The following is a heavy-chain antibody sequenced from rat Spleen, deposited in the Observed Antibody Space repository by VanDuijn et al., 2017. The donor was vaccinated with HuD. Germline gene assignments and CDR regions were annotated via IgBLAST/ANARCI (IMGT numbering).Heavy chain of an antibody. V-gene: IGHV5-29*01. CDR2: SSYDGSST. J-gene: IGHJ1*01. D-gene: IGHD5-1*01. Sequence: EVQLVESDGGLVQPGRSLKLSCAASGFTFSDYYMAWVRQAPTKGLEWVATSSYDGSSTYYRDSVKGRFTISRDNAKSTLYLQMDSLRSEDTATYYCATENWDPYYWYFDFWGPGTMVTVSS. CDR3: ATENWDPYYWYFDF. CDR1: GFTFSDYY.